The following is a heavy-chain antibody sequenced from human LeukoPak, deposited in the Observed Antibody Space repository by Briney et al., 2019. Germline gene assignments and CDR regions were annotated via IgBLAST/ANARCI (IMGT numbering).Heavy chain of an antibody. V-gene: IGHV1-46*01. D-gene: IGHD3-22*01. Sequence: ASVKVSCKASGYTFTGYYMHWVRQAPGQGLEWMGIINPSGGSTSYAQKFQGRVTMTRDTSTSTVYMELSSLRSEDTAVYYCARDLSLYYDSSGYYEPYYFDYWGQGTLVTVSS. CDR3: ARDLSLYYDSSGYYEPYYFDY. J-gene: IGHJ4*02. CDR1: GYTFTGYY. CDR2: INPSGGST.